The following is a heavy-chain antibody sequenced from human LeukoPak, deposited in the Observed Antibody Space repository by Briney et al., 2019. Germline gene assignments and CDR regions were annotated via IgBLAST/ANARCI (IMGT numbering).Heavy chain of an antibody. CDR3: ARGSAPGTGPPSLDS. D-gene: IGHD6-13*01. CDR2: VYYTGNL. Sequence: SETLSLTCSVSGGSIGKYHWTWIRQPPGKRLEWIGYVYYTGNLNYNPSLERRVSLSIDTSKNQFSLSLSSVTAADTAVYYCARGSAPGTGPPSLDSWGQGILVTVSS. CDR1: GGSIGKYH. J-gene: IGHJ4*02. V-gene: IGHV4-59*01.